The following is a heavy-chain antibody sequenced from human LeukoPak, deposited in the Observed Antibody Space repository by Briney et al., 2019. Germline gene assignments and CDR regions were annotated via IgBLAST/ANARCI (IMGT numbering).Heavy chain of an antibody. D-gene: IGHD6-13*01. CDR3: ATRLTKYSSSSYRSYRMTGAFDY. CDR2: MNPNSGHT. Sequence: ASVKVSCKASGYSFPSYDINWVRQATGQGREWMGWMNPNSGHTGYAQKFQGRVTMTTNSAISTAYLELSSLGSDDTAVYYCATRLTKYSSSSYRSYRMTGAFDYWGQGTLVTVSS. J-gene: IGHJ4*02. CDR1: GYSFPSYD. V-gene: IGHV1-8*01.